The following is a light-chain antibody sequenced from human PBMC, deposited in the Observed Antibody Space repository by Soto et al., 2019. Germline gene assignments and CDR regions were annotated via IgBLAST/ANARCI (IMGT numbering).Light chain of an antibody. CDR3: GAWDSSLSAGV. Sequence: QSVLTQPPSVSAAPGQKVTISCSGSSSNIENNYVSWYRQLPGTAPKLLIYDNNKRPSGIPARFSGSKSGTSATLGITGLQTGDEADYYCGAWDSSLSAGVFGGGTKVTVL. V-gene: IGLV1-51*01. CDR2: DNN. J-gene: IGLJ2*01. CDR1: SSNIENNY.